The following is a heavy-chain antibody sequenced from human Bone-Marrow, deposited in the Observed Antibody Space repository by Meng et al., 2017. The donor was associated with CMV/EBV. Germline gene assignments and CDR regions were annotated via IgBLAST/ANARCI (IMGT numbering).Heavy chain of an antibody. Sequence: GGSLRLSCKASGYTFTSYGISWVRQAPGQGLEWMGWISAYNGNTNYAQKLQGRVTMTTDTSTSTAYMELRSLRSDDTAVYYCARDPGIAARRHHYYYGMDVWGQGTTVTVSS. J-gene: IGHJ6*02. CDR2: ISAYNGNT. V-gene: IGHV1-18*01. CDR1: GYTFTSYG. D-gene: IGHD6-6*01. CDR3: ARDPGIAARRHHYYYGMDV.